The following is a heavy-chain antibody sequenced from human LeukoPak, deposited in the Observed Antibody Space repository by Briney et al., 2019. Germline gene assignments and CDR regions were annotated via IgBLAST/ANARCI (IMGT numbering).Heavy chain of an antibody. J-gene: IGHJ6*02. V-gene: IGHV3-48*03. CDR3: ARDRRTGRRYGMDV. D-gene: IGHD6-6*01. CDR1: GFTFSSYE. Sequence: GGSLRLSCAASGFTFSSYEMNWVRQAPGKGLEWVSYISSSGSTIYYADPVKGRFTISRDNAKNSLYLQMNSLRAEDTAVYYCARDRRTGRRYGMDVWGQGTTVTVSS. CDR2: ISSSGSTI.